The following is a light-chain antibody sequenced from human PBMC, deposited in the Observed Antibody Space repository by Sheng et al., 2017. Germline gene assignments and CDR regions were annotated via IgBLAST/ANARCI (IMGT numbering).Light chain of an antibody. V-gene: IGKV3-20*01. CDR1: QTISSSY. Sequence: EIVLTQSPGTLSLSPGERATLSCRASQTISSSYLAWYQQKPGQPPSLLIYGASNRATGVPDRFSGSGSGTDFTLTISRLEPEDFAVYYCQQFGSSPPWTLGQGTKVEIK. CDR2: GAS. CDR3: QQFGSSPPWT. J-gene: IGKJ1*01.